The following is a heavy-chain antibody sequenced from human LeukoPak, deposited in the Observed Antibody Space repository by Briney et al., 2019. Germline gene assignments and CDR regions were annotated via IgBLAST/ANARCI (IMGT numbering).Heavy chain of an antibody. CDR3: ARLDDADAFDI. CDR2: INPKSGGT. V-gene: IGHV1-2*02. CDR1: GGTFSSYA. D-gene: IGHD2-2*03. J-gene: IGHJ3*02. Sequence: ASVKVSCKASGGTFSSYAISWVRQAPGQGLEWMGGINPKSGGTNYAQKFQGRVTMTRDTSISTAYMELSSLRSGDTAVYYCARLDDADAFDIWGQGTMVTVSA.